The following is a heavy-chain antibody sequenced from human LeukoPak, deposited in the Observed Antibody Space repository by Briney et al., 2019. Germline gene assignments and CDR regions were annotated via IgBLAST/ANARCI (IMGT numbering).Heavy chain of an antibody. D-gene: IGHD3-10*01. J-gene: IGHJ4*02. CDR2: TSTSSSNI. V-gene: IGHV3-48*01. CDR3: ARFRYYGSGSYQDGDY. CDR1: GFTFSSHS. Sequence: GGSLRLSCVASGFTFSSHSMNWVRQAPGKGLEWISYTSTSSSNIYYADSVKGRFTVSRDNAKNSLYLQMNSLRAEDTAVYYCARFRYYGSGSYQDGDYWGQGTLVTVSS.